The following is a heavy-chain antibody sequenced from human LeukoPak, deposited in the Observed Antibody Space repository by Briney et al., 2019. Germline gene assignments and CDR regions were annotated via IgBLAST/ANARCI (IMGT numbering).Heavy chain of an antibody. Sequence: SETLSLTCTVSGGSISSSSYYWGWIRQPPGKGLEWIGSIYYSGSTYYNPSLKSRVTISVDTSKNQFSLKLSSVTAADTAVYYCARQLEGDYVWGSYRYEFDYWAREPWSPSPQ. J-gene: IGHJ4*02. V-gene: IGHV4-39*01. D-gene: IGHD3-16*02. CDR3: ARQLEGDYVWGSYRYEFDY. CDR2: IYYSGST. CDR1: GGSISSSSYY.